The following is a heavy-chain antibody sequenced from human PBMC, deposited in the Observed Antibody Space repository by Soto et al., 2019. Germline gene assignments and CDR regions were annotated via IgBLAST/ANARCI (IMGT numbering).Heavy chain of an antibody. J-gene: IGHJ6*02. CDR3: ARASYGSGNYYAPYYFYAMDV. CDR2: IYYSGNT. CDR1: GASISSYY. Sequence: SETLSLTCDVSGASISSYYWSWIRQPPGKGLEWIGYIYYSGNTNYNPSLKSRVTMSVDTSKNQFSLNLTSVTAADTAVYFCARASYGSGNYYAPYYFYAMDVWGHGTTVTASS. V-gene: IGHV4-59*01. D-gene: IGHD3-10*01.